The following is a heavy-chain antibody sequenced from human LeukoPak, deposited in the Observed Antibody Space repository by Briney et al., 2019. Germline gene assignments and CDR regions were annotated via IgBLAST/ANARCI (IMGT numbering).Heavy chain of an antibody. CDR2: INPDGNKK. CDR3: ARDLAYSRLDY. D-gene: IGHD5-18*01. CDR1: GLTFSSSW. V-gene: IGHV3-7*01. Sequence: GGSLRLSCAVSGLTFSSSWMDWVRQAPGKGLEWVASINPDGNKKYSADSVKGRFTISRDNAENSLYLQMKSLRVEDTAFYYCARDLAYSRLDYWGQGMLVTVSS. J-gene: IGHJ4*02.